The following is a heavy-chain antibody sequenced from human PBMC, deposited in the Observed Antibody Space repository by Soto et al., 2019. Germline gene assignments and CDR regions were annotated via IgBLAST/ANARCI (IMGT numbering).Heavy chain of an antibody. J-gene: IGHJ4*02. CDR2: IYYSGST. Sequence: ASETLSLTCTVSGGSVSSGSYYWSWIRQPPGKGLEWIGYIYYSGSTNYNPSLKSRVTISVDTSKNQFSLKLSSVTAADTAVYYCARERAGHIDYWGQGTLVTVSS. D-gene: IGHD6-13*01. CDR3: ARERAGHIDY. V-gene: IGHV4-61*01. CDR1: GGSVSSGSYY.